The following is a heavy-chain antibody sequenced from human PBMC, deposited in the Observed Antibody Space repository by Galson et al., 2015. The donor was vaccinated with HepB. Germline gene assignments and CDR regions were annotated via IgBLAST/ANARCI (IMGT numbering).Heavy chain of an antibody. J-gene: IGHJ4*02. CDR1: GGTFSSYA. CDR3: ARGGYSKGGLYFDY. CDR2: IIPIFGTA. V-gene: IGHV1-69*13. Sequence: SVKVSCKASGGTFSSYAISWVRQAPGQGLEWMGGIIPIFGTANYAQKFQGRVTITADESTSTAYMELSSLRSEDTAVYYCARGGYSKGGLYFDYWGQGTLVTVSS. D-gene: IGHD4-11*01.